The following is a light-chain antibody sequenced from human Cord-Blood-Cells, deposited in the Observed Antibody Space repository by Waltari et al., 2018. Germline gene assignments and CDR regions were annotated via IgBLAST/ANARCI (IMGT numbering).Light chain of an antibody. CDR3: QQYDNLYT. J-gene: IGKJ2*01. CDR1: QDISNY. CDR2: DAS. Sequence: DIQMTQSPSSLSASVGDRVTITCQASQDISNYLNWYQQKPGKAPKLLIYDASNLETGVPSRFSGSGSGTDFTFTISSLQPEDIATYYCQQYDNLYTFGQGT. V-gene: IGKV1-33*01.